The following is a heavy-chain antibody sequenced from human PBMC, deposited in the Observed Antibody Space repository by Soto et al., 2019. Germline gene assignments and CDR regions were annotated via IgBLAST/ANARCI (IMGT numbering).Heavy chain of an antibody. CDR3: ARVSRSRFNNSGSYLYYFDY. D-gene: IGHD1-26*01. CDR1: GYTFTSYD. CDR2: MNPNSGNT. J-gene: IGHJ4*02. Sequence: ASVKVSCKASGYTFTSYDINWVRQATGQGLEWMGWMNPNSGNTGYAQKFQGRVTMTRNTSISTAYMELSSLRSEDTAVYYCARVSRSRFNNSGSYLYYFDYWGQGTLVTVSS. V-gene: IGHV1-8*01.